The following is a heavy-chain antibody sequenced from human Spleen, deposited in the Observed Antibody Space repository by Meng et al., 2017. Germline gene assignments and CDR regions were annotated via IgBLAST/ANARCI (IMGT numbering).Heavy chain of an antibody. CDR3: VRSKPGVDY. CDR2: ISPDDSDT. J-gene: IGHJ4*02. Sequence: GESLKISCKGSGYDFTAYWIGWVRQMPGKGLESMGIISPDDSDTTYSPSFRGRVTISADRSIDTAYLQWSSLKASDTAMYYCVRSKPGVDYWGQGTLVTVSS. V-gene: IGHV5-51*01. D-gene: IGHD7-27*01. CDR1: GYDFTAYW.